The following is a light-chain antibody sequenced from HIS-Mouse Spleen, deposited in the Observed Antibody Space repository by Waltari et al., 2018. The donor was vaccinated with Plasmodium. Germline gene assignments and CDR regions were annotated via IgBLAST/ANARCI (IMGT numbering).Light chain of an antibody. CDR3: QQRSNWPRVLT. V-gene: IGKV3-11*01. Sequence: IVLTHSPATLSLSPGERDTLSARASQSVSSYLAWYQQKPGQAPRLLIYDASTRATGIPARFSGSGSGTDFTLTISSLEPEDFAVYYCQQRSNWPRVLTFGGGTKVEIK. J-gene: IGKJ4*01. CDR2: DAS. CDR1: QSVSSY.